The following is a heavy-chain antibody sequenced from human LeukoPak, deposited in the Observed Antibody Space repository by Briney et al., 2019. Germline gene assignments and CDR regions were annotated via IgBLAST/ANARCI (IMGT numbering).Heavy chain of an antibody. CDR1: GFNFSTFG. D-gene: IGHD6-6*01. Sequence: GGSLRLSCAASGFNFSTFGMHWVRQAPGKGLAWVAFIHYGDKNRNYADSVKGRFTISRDNAKNSLYLQMNSLRTEDTAVYYCARVGSSSEYYWGQGTLVTVSS. V-gene: IGHV3-30*02. CDR2: IHYGDKNR. CDR3: ARVGSSSEYY. J-gene: IGHJ4*02.